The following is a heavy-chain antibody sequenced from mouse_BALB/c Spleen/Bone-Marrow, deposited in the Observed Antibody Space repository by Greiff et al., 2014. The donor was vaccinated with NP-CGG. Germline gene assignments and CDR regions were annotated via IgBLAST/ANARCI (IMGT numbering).Heavy chain of an antibody. CDR2: IGPANGNT. V-gene: IGHV14-3*02. Sequence: DVKLQESGAELVKPGASVRLSCTASDFNIKDTYMHWVKQRPEQGLEWIGRIGPANGNTKYDPKFQGKATITADTSSNTAYLQLSSLTSEDTAVYYCAIYYYGSSGFAYWGQGTLVTVSA. D-gene: IGHD1-1*01. CDR3: AIYYYGSSGFAY. CDR1: DFNIKDTY. J-gene: IGHJ3*01.